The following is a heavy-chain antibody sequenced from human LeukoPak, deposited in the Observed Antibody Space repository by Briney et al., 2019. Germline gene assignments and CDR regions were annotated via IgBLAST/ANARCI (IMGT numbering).Heavy chain of an antibody. D-gene: IGHD3-3*01. J-gene: IGHJ6*02. Sequence: KPSETLSLTCTVSGGSISSSSYYWGWIRQPPGKGLEWIGSIYYSGSTYYNPSLKSRVTISVDTSKNQFSLKLSSVTAADTAVYYCARGSRRFQYGMDVWGQGTTVTVSS. CDR2: IYYSGST. CDR1: GGSISSSSYY. CDR3: ARGSRRFQYGMDV. V-gene: IGHV4-39*07.